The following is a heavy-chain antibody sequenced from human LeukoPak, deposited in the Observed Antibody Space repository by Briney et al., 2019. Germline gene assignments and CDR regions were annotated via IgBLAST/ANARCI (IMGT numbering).Heavy chain of an antibody. CDR1: GGTFTDYY. D-gene: IGHD3-22*01. CDR2: VDPEDGET. Sequence: ASVTVSCKASGGTFTDYYMHWVQQPPGKGLEWMGLVDPEDGETIYAEKFQGRVTITADTSTDTAYMELSSLRSEDTAVYYCATPYYDSSGWAFDIWGQGTMVTVSS. CDR3: ATPYYDSSGWAFDI. J-gene: IGHJ3*02. V-gene: IGHV1-69-2*01.